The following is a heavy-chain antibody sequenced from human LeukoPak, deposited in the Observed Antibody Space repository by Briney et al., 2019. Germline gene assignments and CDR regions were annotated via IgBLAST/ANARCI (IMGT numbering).Heavy chain of an antibody. CDR3: ARDRVGVAGKLSY. J-gene: IGHJ4*02. CDR1: GYTFTGYY. CDR2: INPNSGGT. D-gene: IGHD6-19*01. Sequence: ASVKVSCKASGYTFTGYYMHWVRQAPGQGLEWMGWINPNSGGTNYAQKFQGRVTMTRDTSISTAYMELSRLRSDDTAVYYCARDRVGVAGKLSYWGQGTLVTVSS. V-gene: IGHV1-2*02.